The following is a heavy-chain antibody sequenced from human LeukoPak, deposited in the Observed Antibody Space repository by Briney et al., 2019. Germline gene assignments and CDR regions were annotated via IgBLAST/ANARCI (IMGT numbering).Heavy chain of an antibody. CDR3: ARGFGGYCSSTSCTYYFDY. J-gene: IGHJ4*02. D-gene: IGHD2-2*01. V-gene: IGHV4-34*01. CDR1: GGSISSYY. CDR2: INHSGST. Sequence: PSETLSLTCTVSGGSISSYYWTWIRQPAGKGLEWIGEINHSGSTNYNPSLKSRVTISVDTSKNQFSLKLSSVTAADTAVYYCARGFGGYCSSTSCTYYFDYWGQGTLVTVSS.